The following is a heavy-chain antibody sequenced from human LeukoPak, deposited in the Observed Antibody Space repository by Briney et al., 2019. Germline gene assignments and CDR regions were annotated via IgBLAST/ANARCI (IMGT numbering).Heavy chain of an antibody. CDR2: ISGSGGST. CDR1: GFTLSNYV. V-gene: IGHV3-23*01. D-gene: IGHD2-2*01. CDR3: AKSLVVVPAANPRAYFDY. Sequence: PGGSLRLSCAASGFTLSNYVINWVRQAPGKGLEWVSAISGSGGSTYYADSVKGRFTISRDNSKNTLYLQMNSLRAEDTAVYYCAKSLVVVPAANPRAYFDYWGQGTLVTVSS. J-gene: IGHJ4*02.